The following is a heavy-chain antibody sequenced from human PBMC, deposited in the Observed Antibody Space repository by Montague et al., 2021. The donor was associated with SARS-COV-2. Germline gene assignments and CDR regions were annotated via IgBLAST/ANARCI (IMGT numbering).Heavy chain of an antibody. V-gene: IGHV3-33*08. CDR2: IWFDGSQK. J-gene: IGHJ6*02. CDR3: ARAREHHSHLFGMDV. Sequence: SLRLSCAASGFTFSSYAMYWVRQAPRKGLEWVAVIWFDGSQKYYVDSVKGRFSISRDNFNNTLFLEMHSQRAEDSALYYCARAREHHSHLFGMDVWGQGTTVIVSS. D-gene: IGHD1-14*01. CDR1: GFTFSSYA.